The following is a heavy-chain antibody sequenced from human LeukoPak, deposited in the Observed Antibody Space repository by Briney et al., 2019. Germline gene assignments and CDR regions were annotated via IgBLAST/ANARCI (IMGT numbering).Heavy chain of an antibody. J-gene: IGHJ4*02. CDR3: ARGTNYYGSR. V-gene: IGHV3-30*03. D-gene: IGHD3-10*01. CDR2: ISYDGSNE. CDR1: GFTFSGYG. Sequence: PGGSLRLSCAASGFTFSGYGMHWVRQAPGKGLEWVAVISYDGSNEYYADSVKGRFTISRDDSKNTVYLQMNSLRAEDTAIYYCARGTNYYGSRWGQGTLVTVSS.